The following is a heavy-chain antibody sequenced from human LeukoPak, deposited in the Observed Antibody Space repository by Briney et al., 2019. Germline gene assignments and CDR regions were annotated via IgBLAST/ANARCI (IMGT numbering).Heavy chain of an antibody. CDR3: ARNALYSSSWNWFDP. Sequence: ASVKVSCKASGYTFTGYYMHWVRQAPGQGLEWMGWINPNSAGTNYAQKFQGRVTMTRDTSISTAYMELSRLRSDDTAVYYCARNALYSSSWNWFDPWGQGTLVTVSS. D-gene: IGHD6-13*01. V-gene: IGHV1-2*02. CDR1: GYTFTGYY. CDR2: INPNSAGT. J-gene: IGHJ5*02.